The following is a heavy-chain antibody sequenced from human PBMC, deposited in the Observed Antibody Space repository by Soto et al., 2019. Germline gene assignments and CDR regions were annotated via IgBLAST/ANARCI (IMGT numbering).Heavy chain of an antibody. Sequence: EVQLVESGGGLVKPGGSLRLSCAASGFSFSNYTLNWVRQAPGKGLEWVSSISRSSGNIYYADSVKGRFTISRDNAKNSLYLKMYIQRAEDTAVYYCARDLKVAGTNSYYYYGMDVWGHGTTVTVSS. J-gene: IGHJ6*02. CDR3: ARDLKVAGTNSYYYYGMDV. D-gene: IGHD6-19*01. CDR1: GFSFSNYT. V-gene: IGHV3-21*01. CDR2: ISRSSGNI.